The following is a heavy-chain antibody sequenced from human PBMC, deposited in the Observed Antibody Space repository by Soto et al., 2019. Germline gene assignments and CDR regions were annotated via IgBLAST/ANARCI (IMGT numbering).Heavy chain of an antibody. CDR1: GGSISSYY. Sequence: SETLSLTCTVSGGSISSYYWSWIRQPAGKGLEWIGRIYTSGSTNYNPSLKSRVTMSVDTSKNQFSLKLSSVTAADTAVYYCARDSGIAAAAWFDPWGQGTLVTVSS. J-gene: IGHJ5*02. CDR3: ARDSGIAAAAWFDP. CDR2: IYTSGST. D-gene: IGHD6-13*01. V-gene: IGHV4-4*07.